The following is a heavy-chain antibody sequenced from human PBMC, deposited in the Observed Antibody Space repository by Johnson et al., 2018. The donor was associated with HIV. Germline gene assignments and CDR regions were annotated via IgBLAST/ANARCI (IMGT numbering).Heavy chain of an antibody. CDR3: ASDYSDIGGYRLRAYHI. CDR1: GFTFSSHG. J-gene: IGHJ3*02. V-gene: IGHV3-48*04. Sequence: MQLVESGGGVVQPGGSLRLSCAASGFTFSSHGMHWVRQAPGKGLEWVAHISSSGSNRDYSDSVKGRFTISRDNAKNSLFLQMNSLRAEDTAVYYCASDYSDIGGYRLRAYHIWGQGTGVTVSS. D-gene: IGHD3-22*01. CDR2: ISSSGSNR.